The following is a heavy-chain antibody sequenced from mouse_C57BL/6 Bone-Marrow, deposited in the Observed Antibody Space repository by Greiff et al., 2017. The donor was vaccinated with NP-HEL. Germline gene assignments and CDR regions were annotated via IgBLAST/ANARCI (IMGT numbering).Heavy chain of an antibody. CDR2: IFPGSGST. CDR3: ARYPSHYYGSSYYAMDY. V-gene: IGHV1-75*01. CDR1: GYTFTDYY. D-gene: IGHD1-1*01. J-gene: IGHJ4*01. Sequence: VQLQESGPELVKPGASVKISCKASGYTFTDYYINWVKQRPGQGLEWIGWIFPGSGSTYYNEKFKGKATLTVDKSSSTAYMLLSSLTSEDSAVYFCARYPSHYYGSSYYAMDYWGQGTSVTVSS.